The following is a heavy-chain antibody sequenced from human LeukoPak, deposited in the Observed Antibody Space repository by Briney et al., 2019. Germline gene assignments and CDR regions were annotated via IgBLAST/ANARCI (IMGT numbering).Heavy chain of an antibody. D-gene: IGHD6-19*01. CDR1: GFTFSSYS. J-gene: IGHJ4*02. CDR3: AREAMAGSDFDY. V-gene: IGHV3-48*02. CDR2: ISSSSSSTV. Sequence: PGGSLRLSCAASGFTFSSYSMNWVRQAPGKGLEWVSYISSSSSSTVYYADSVKGRFTISRDNAKNSLYLQMNSLRDEDTAVYYCAREAMAGSDFDYWGQGTLVTVSS.